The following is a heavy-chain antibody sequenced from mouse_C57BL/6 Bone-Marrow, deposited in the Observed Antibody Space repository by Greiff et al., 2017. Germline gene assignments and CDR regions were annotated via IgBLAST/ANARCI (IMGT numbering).Heavy chain of an antibody. CDR1: GYTFTSYW. V-gene: IGHV1-59*01. CDR2: IDPSVSYT. J-gene: IGHJ2*01. D-gene: IGHD4-1*01. Sequence: QVQLQQPGAELVRPGTSVKLSCKASGYTFTSYWMHWVKQRPGQGLEWIGVIDPSVSYTNYNQKFKGKATLTVDTSSSTAYMQLSSLTSEDSAVYYCARRLGQGYWGQGTTLTVSS. CDR3: ARRLGQGY.